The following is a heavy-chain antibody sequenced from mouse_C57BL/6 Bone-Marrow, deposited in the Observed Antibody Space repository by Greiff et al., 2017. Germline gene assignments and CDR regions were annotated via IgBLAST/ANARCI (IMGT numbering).Heavy chain of an antibody. V-gene: IGHV5-9-1*02. J-gene: IGHJ3*01. Sequence: EVKLMESGEGLVKPGGSLKLSCAASGFTFSSYAMSWVRQTPEKRLEWVAYISSGGDYIYYADTVKGRVTITRDNARNTLYLQMSSLKSEDTAMYYCTRDYLFAYWGQGTLVTVSA. D-gene: IGHD5-5*01. CDR2: ISSGGDYI. CDR1: GFTFSSYA. CDR3: TRDYLFAY.